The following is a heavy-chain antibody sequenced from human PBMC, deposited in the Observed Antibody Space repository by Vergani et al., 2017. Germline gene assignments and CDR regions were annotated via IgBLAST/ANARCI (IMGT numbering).Heavy chain of an antibody. V-gene: IGHV3-74*01. CDR2: INSDGSST. D-gene: IGHD3-3*01. CDR3: AKWSWFDFGVGNGFYYYYYGMDV. CDR1: GFTFSSYW. Sequence: EVQLVESGGGLVQPGGSLRLSCAASGFTFSSYWMHWVRQAPGKGLVWVSRINSDGSSTSYADSVKGRFTISRDNAKNTLYLQMNSLRAEDTAVYYCAKWSWFDFGVGNGFYYYYYGMDVWGQGTTVTVSS. J-gene: IGHJ6*02.